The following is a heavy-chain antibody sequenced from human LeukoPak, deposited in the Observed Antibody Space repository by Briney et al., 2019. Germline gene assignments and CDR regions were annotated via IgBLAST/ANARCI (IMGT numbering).Heavy chain of an antibody. CDR3: AKDRRMMSPFYGMDV. V-gene: IGHV3-30*18. Sequence: GGSLTLSCEASGFTFTSYGVHWVRQAPGKGLEWLSVISYDGGHQYNADSVKGRFTISRDNSKNTVYLQLNSLRAEDTAVYYCAKDRRMMSPFYGMDVWGQGTTVIVSS. CDR2: ISYDGGHQ. CDR1: GFTFTSYG. D-gene: IGHD3-16*01. J-gene: IGHJ6*02.